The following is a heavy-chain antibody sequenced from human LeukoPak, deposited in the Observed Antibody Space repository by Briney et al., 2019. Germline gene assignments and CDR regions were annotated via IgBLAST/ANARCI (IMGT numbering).Heavy chain of an antibody. V-gene: IGHV3-53*01. CDR1: GFTFSSYA. CDR2: IYSGGST. D-gene: IGHD3-22*01. CDR3: ARAARDYYDSSGYPY. J-gene: IGHJ4*02. Sequence: GGSLRLSCAASGFTFSSYAMSWVRQAPGKGLEWVSVIYSGGSTYYADSVKGRFTISRDNSKNTLYLQMNSLRAEDTAVYYCARAARDYYDSSGYPYWGQGTLVAVSS.